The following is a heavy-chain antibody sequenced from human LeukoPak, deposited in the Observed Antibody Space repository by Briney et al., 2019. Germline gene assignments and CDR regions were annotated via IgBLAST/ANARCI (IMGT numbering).Heavy chain of an antibody. CDR1: GVTFSSHW. J-gene: IGHJ6*02. V-gene: IGHV3-7*03. CDR2: IKQDGSER. D-gene: IGHD3-16*01. Sequence: GGSLRLSCVVSGVTFSSHWMSWVRQAPGKGLEWVANIKQDGSERYYVDSVKGRFTISRDNAKNSVFLQMNSLRAEDTAVYYCARIPGGYYYGMDVWGQGTTVTVSS. CDR3: ARIPGGYYYGMDV.